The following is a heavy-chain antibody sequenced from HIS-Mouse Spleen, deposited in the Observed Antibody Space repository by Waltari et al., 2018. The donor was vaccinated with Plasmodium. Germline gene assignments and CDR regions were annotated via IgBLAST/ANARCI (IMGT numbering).Heavy chain of an antibody. CDR3: ARGDSDSSSWFRYYFDY. D-gene: IGHD6-13*01. V-gene: IGHV3-74*01. CDR1: GFTFSSYW. J-gene: IGHJ4*02. Sequence: EVQLVESGGGLVQPGGSLRLSCAASGFTFSSYWMHWVRQAPGKGGVGGCTRINREGSRTSYADSVTGRFTISRDNAKNTLYLQMNSVRAEDTAVYYCARGDSDSSSWFRYYFDYWGQGTLVTVSS. CDR2: INREGSRT.